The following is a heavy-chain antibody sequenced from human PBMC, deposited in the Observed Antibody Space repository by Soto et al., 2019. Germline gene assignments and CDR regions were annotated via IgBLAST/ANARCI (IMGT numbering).Heavy chain of an antibody. Sequence: GGSLRLSCAASGFTFSNAWMSWVHQAPGKGLEWVGLIKKKADGGTTDYAAPLKGRFTISRDDSKNTLYLQMSSLKIEDTAVYYCRTQWLDWGQGXLVTVSS. CDR2: IKKKADGGTT. J-gene: IGHJ4*02. CDR3: RTQWLD. D-gene: IGHD6-19*01. CDR1: GFTFSNAW. V-gene: IGHV3-15*01.